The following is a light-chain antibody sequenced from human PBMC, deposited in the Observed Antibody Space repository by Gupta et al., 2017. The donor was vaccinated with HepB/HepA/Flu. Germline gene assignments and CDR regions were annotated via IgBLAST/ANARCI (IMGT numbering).Light chain of an antibody. CDR3: MQALQTPRT. CDR1: QSLLHSSGYNY. Sequence: DIVMTQSPLSLPVTPGEPASISCRSSQSLLHSSGYNYLDWYLQKPGQSPQLLIYLGSNRASGVPDRFSGSGSGTDFILKISRVEAEDVGVYYCMQALQTPRTFGHGTKVDIK. J-gene: IGKJ3*01. CDR2: LGS. V-gene: IGKV2-28*01.